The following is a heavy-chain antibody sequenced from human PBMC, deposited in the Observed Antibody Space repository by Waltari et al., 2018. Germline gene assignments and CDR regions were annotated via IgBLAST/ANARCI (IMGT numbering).Heavy chain of an antibody. CDR3: ATYVGASLGTAAFDV. D-gene: IGHD3-10*02. CDR2: LSYNGAT. Sequence: QWQLQQSGPGLVKPSETLSLPCGLSGGYITTNRQYWGWIRQPPGQGLEWIGTLSYNGATYSSPSLKSRITMSRDTSKIQLSLTLGSVTAADTAVYYCATYVGASLGTAAFDVWGQGTVVTVSS. CDR1: GGYITTNRQY. J-gene: IGHJ3*01. V-gene: IGHV4-39*01.